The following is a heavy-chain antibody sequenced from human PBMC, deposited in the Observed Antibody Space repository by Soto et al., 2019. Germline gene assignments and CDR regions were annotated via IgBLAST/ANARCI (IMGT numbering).Heavy chain of an antibody. V-gene: IGHV3-33*01. J-gene: IGHJ6*02. D-gene: IGHD2-15*01. CDR1: GFTFSSYG. CDR3: ASEYCSGGRCYYYGMDV. Sequence: QVQLVESGGGVVQPGRSLRLSCAASGFTFSSYGMHWVRQAPGKGLEWVAVIWYDGSKKYYADSVKGRFTISRDNSKNPLYLQMNSLRAEDTAVYDCASEYCSGGRCYYYGMDVWGQGTTVTVSS. CDR2: IWYDGSKK.